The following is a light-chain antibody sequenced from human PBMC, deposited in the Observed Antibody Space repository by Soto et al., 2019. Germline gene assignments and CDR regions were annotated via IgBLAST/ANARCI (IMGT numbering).Light chain of an antibody. CDR2: MGS. J-gene: IGKJ1*01. CDR3: MQTLQTPWT. CDR1: QSLLHSNGYNY. Sequence: DTVMTQSPLFLPVTPGEPASISCRSSQSLLHSNGYNYLDWYLQKPGQSPQLLIYMGSNRASGVPDRFGGSGSGTDFTLKISRVEAEDVGVYYCMQTLQTPWTFGQGTKVEIK. V-gene: IGKV2-28*01.